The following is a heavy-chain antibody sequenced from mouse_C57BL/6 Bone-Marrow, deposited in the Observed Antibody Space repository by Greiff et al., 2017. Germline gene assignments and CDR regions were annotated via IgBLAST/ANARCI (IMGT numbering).Heavy chain of an antibody. CDR2: IWSGGST. V-gene: IGHV2-2*01. J-gene: IGHJ1*03. CDR1: GFSLTSYA. D-gene: IGHD1-1*01. CDR3: ANKKGPSSQGYCDV. Sequence: VKLMESGPGLVQPSQCLSISCTVSGFSLTSYAVHWVRQSPGKGLEWLGVIWSGGSTDYNAAFISSLSISTDNSKRQVFFNMNSLQADDTAIYXGANKKGPSSQGYCDVWGTGTTVTVAS.